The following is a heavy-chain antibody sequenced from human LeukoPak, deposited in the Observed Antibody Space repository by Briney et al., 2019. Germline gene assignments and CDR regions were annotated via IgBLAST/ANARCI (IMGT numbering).Heavy chain of an antibody. CDR1: GGSFSGYY. CDR3: ARQEWLLLRIDY. CDR2: INHSGST. D-gene: IGHD3-22*01. V-gene: IGHV4-34*01. Sequence: SETLSLTCAVYGGSFSGYYWNWIRQPPGKGLEWIGEINHSGSTNYNPSLKSRVTISVDTSKNQFSLKLSSVTAADTAVYYCARQEWLLLRIDYWGQGTLVTVSS. J-gene: IGHJ4*02.